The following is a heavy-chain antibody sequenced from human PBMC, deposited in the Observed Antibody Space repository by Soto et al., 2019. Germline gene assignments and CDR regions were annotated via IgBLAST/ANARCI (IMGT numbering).Heavy chain of an antibody. CDR1: GDTVKNGYYF. Sequence: SETLSLTCTVSGDTVKNGYYFWSWIHHSPGKGLEWLGYIYFTVSTYYSPSLKSRLNISMDKSKNHFSLEITSVTVADTDVYFGSRGAVMDVVAAINRETDTWGPG. CDR3: SRGAVMDVVAAINRETDT. D-gene: IGHD2-2*03. V-gene: IGHV4-30-4*01. CDR2: IYFTVST. J-gene: IGHJ5*02.